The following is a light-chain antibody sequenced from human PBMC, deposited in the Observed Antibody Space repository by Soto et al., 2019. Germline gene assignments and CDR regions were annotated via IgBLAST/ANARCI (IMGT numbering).Light chain of an antibody. Sequence: DVVVTESPVDLAVTRGKPAYSSCRSVQSLIYSDGNTYLNWFQQRPGQSPRRLIYKVSNRDSGVPDRFSGSGSGNDFKLKISRVEDEDVGVYYCMEGTHPFTFGHGTRLEIK. V-gene: IGKV2-30*01. CDR2: KVS. CDR3: MEGTHPFT. J-gene: IGKJ5*01. CDR1: QSLIYSDGNTY.